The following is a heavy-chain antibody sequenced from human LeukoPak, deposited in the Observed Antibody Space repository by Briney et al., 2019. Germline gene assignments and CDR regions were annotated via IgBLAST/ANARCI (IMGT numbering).Heavy chain of an antibody. Sequence: SETLSLTCTVSGGSISTYYWSWIRQPPGKGLEWIGYIFYGGSTNYNPSVKSRVTMSVDTSKKQFSLNLSSLTAADTAVYYCARGGTAVVTPYAFDIWGQGTMVTVSS. J-gene: IGHJ3*02. CDR3: ARGGTAVVTPYAFDI. CDR2: IFYGGST. CDR1: GGSISTYY. D-gene: IGHD4-23*01. V-gene: IGHV4-59*01.